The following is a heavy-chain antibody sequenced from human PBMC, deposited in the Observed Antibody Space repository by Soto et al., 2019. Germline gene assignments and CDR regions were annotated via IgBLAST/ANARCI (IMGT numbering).Heavy chain of an antibody. CDR1: GLTLSDHY. J-gene: IGHJ4*02. Sequence: EVQLVQSGGGLVQPGGSLRLSCAASGLTLSDHYMDWVRQTPGKGLEWIGRSRNKVIGYTTEYAASVKGRFTISRDDSKNSLYLQMNSLRPADTSVYYCARGAPPFDDWGQGPLVTVSS. V-gene: IGHV3-72*01. CDR3: ARGAPPFDD. CDR2: SRNKVIGYTT.